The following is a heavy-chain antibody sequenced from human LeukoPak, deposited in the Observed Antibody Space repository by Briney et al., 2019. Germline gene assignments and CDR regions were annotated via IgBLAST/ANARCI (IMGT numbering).Heavy chain of an antibody. CDR2: IIPIFGTA. Sequence: SVKVSCKACGGTFSSYAISWVRQAPGQGLEWMGGIIPIFGTANYAQKFQGRVTITADESTSTAYMELSSLRSEDTAVYYCALSGAIFGVVITPFVDVWGKGTTVTVSS. CDR1: GGTFSSYA. V-gene: IGHV1-69*13. CDR3: ALSGAIFGVVITPFVDV. J-gene: IGHJ6*04. D-gene: IGHD3-3*01.